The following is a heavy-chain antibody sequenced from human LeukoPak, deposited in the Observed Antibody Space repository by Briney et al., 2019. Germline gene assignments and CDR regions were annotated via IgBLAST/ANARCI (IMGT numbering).Heavy chain of an antibody. D-gene: IGHD1-26*01. CDR1: GFTFSNFW. Sequence: GGSLRLSCTASGFTFSNFWMGWVRQAPGKGLEWVANIKQDETEKFYLGSVKGRFTISRDNAKNSLYLQMNSLRAEDTAVFYCAKSTWDDAFDIWGQGTMVTVSS. J-gene: IGHJ3*02. CDR3: AKSTWDDAFDI. CDR2: IKQDETEK. V-gene: IGHV3-7*03.